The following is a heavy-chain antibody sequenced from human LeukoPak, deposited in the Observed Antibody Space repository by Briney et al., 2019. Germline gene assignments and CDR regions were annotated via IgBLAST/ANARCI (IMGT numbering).Heavy chain of an antibody. CDR2: INPNSGGT. CDR1: GYTFTGYY. CDR3: ARGYELAVAGTVGY. J-gene: IGHJ4*02. V-gene: IGHV1-2*02. D-gene: IGHD6-19*01. Sequence: ASVKVSCKASGYTFTGYYMHWVRQAPGQGHEWMGWINPNSGGTNYAQKFQGRVTMTRDTSISTAYMELSRLRSDDTAVYYCARGYELAVAGTVGYWGQGTLVTVSS.